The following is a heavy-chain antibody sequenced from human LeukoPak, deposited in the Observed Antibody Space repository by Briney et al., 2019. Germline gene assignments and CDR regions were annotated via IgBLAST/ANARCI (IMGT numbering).Heavy chain of an antibody. CDR3: ARDGYNWNLGAFDI. Sequence: GGSLRLSCAASGFTFSSQAMSWIRQAPGKGLEWVSSISSSSSDIYYADSVKGRFTIYRDNAKNSLYLQMTSLRAEDTAVYYCARDGYNWNLGAFDIWGQGTMVTVSS. D-gene: IGHD1-20*01. CDR2: ISSSSSDI. V-gene: IGHV3-21*01. CDR1: GFTFSSQA. J-gene: IGHJ3*02.